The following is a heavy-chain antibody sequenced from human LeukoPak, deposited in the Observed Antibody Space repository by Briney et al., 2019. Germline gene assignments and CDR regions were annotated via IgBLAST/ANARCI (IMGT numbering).Heavy chain of an antibody. V-gene: IGHV3-21*01. D-gene: IGHD3-9*01. J-gene: IGHJ4*02. Sequence: GGSLRLSCVASGFTFNTFNMNWVRQAPGKGLEWVSSITSGGDYIYYADSVKGRFTTSRDNAKNSLSQQLNSLRVEDTAVYYCARGHYDVLAASYKWTPDYWGQGTLVTVSS. CDR1: GFTFNTFN. CDR2: ITSGGDYI. CDR3: ARGHYDVLAASYKWTPDY.